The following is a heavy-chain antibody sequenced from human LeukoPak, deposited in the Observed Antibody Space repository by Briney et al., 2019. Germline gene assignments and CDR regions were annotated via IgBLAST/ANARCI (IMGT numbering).Heavy chain of an antibody. CDR3: AKDYLSLWFGELLSHFDY. D-gene: IGHD3-10*01. V-gene: IGHV3-23*01. Sequence: GGSLRLSCAASGFTFSSYGMSWVRQAPGKGLEWVSAISGSGGSTYYADSVKGRFTISRDNSKNTLYLQMNSLRAEDTAVYYCAKDYLSLWFGELLSHFDYWGQGTLVTVSS. CDR2: ISGSGGST. CDR1: GFTFSSYG. J-gene: IGHJ4*02.